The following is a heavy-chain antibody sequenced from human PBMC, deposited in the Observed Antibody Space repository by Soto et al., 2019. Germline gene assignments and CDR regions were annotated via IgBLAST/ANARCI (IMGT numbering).Heavy chain of an antibody. V-gene: IGHV5-51*01. CDR3: ASQYYYDSSGYPPGWAFDI. D-gene: IGHD3-22*01. CDR2: IYPGDSDT. CDR1: GYSFTSYW. J-gene: IGHJ3*02. Sequence: GESLKISCKGSGYSFTSYWIGWVRQMPGKGLEWMGIIYPGDSDTRYSPSFQGQVTISADKSISTAYLQWSSLKASDTAMYYCASQYYYDSSGYPPGWAFDIWGQGTMVTVSS.